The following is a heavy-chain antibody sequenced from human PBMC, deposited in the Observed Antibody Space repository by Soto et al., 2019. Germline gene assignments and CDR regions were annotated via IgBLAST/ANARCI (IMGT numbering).Heavy chain of an antibody. CDR2: IIPIFGTA. J-gene: IGHJ5*02. CDR1: GGTFSSYA. CDR3: ARDINCSGGSCYPNWFDP. V-gene: IGHV1-69*13. Sequence: SVKVSCKASGGTFSSYAISWVRQAPGQGLEWMGGIIPIFGTANYAQKFQGRVTITADESTSTAYMELSSLRSEDTAVYYCARDINCSGGSCYPNWFDPWGQGTLVTVS. D-gene: IGHD2-15*01.